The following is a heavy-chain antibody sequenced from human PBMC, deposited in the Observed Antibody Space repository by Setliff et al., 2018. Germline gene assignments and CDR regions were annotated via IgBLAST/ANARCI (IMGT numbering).Heavy chain of an antibody. V-gene: IGHV4-61*01. J-gene: IGHJ4*02. Sequence: SETLSLTCTVSGGSVGSGYYWNWIRQSPDNRLQWIAEIHENGKSKYNPSLKSRVTISMERSRNQFSLKLSSVTAADTAVYYCAREQYQLLFLTARGEFDYWGQGTLVTVSS. CDR3: AREQYQLLFLTARGEFDY. CDR1: GGSVGSGYY. D-gene: IGHD2-2*01. CDR2: IHENGKS.